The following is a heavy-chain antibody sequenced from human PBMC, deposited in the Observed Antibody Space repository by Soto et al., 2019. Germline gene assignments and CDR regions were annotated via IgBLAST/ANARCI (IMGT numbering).Heavy chain of an antibody. CDR2: IYSGGYT. D-gene: IGHD4-4*01. Sequence: PGGSLRLSXAVSGFTVSNNYMSWVRQAPGKGLEGVSVIYSGGYTAYGDSVKGRFTISRDNSKNTLYLQMNSLRAEDTAVYYCAKHYSNYVHFDYWGQGTLVTVSS. CDR3: AKHYSNYVHFDY. V-gene: IGHV3-53*01. J-gene: IGHJ4*02. CDR1: GFTVSNNY.